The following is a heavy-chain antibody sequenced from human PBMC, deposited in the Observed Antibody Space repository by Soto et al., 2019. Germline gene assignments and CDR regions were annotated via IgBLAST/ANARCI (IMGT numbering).Heavy chain of an antibody. CDR2: INPYSGDT. Sequence: ASVKVSCKASGYIFTGYFIHWVRQAPGHGLEWMGWINPYSGDTNSTQNFQGRVTMTRDTSINTLYLELARLRSDDTAVYYCARGALWVRGYHYYGMDVWGQGXSVTVSS. D-gene: IGHD3-10*01. CDR3: ARGALWVRGYHYYGMDV. CDR1: GYIFTGYF. V-gene: IGHV1-2*02. J-gene: IGHJ6*02.